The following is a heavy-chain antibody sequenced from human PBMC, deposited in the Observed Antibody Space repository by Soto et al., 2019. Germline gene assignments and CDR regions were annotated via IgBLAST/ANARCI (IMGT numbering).Heavy chain of an antibody. CDR2: IFYSGST. V-gene: IGHV4-39*07. Sequence: SETLSLTCTVSGGSISSSNYYWGWIRQPPGKGLEWIGYIFYSGSTNYNPSLKSRVTISVDTSKNQFSLKLSSVTAADTAVYYCARLNMVASFDYWGQGTLVTVSS. J-gene: IGHJ4*02. D-gene: IGHD5-12*01. CDR1: GGSISSSNYY. CDR3: ARLNMVASFDY.